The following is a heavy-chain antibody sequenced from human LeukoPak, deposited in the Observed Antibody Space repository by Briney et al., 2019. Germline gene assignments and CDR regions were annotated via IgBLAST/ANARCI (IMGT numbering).Heavy chain of an antibody. V-gene: IGHV3-21*01. CDR3: ARAPGQQLVPI. J-gene: IGHJ3*02. D-gene: IGHD6-13*01. Sequence: GGSLRPSGAASGFTFSSYSMNWVGQAPGRGLEWVSSISSSSSYIYYADSVKGRFTISRDNAKNSLYLQLNSLRAEDTAVYYCARAPGQQLVPIWGQGTMVTVSS. CDR2: ISSSSSYI. CDR1: GFTFSSYS.